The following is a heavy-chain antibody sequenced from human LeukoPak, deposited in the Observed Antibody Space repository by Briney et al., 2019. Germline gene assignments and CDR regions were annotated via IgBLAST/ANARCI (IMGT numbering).Heavy chain of an antibody. CDR2: ISAYNGNT. V-gene: IGHV1-18*01. J-gene: IGHJ4*02. D-gene: IGHD3-22*01. CDR1: GYTFTSYG. Sequence: ASVKVSCKASGYTFTSYGISWVRQAPGQGLEWMGWISAYNGNTNYAQKFQGRVTITADESTSTAYMELSSLRSEDTAVYYCARVKRDLDYYDSSGYLSFDYWGQGTLVTVSS. CDR3: ARVKRDLDYYDSSGYLSFDY.